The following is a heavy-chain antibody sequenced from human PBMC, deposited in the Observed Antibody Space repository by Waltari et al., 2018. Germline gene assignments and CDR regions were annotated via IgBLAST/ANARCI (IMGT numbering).Heavy chain of an antibody. Sequence: QVQLQESGPGLVKPSETLSLTCTVSGGSITSYYWSWIRQSPGKGLEWIGYIYYSGSTNYNPSRKSRLTISVDRSNNQFSLSLTSMTAADTAVYYCAGVGAPSSGFQRSQPFDYWGQGTLVTVSS. V-gene: IGHV4-59*01. CDR1: GGSITSYY. D-gene: IGHD6-19*01. J-gene: IGHJ4*02. CDR2: IYYSGST. CDR3: AGVGAPSSGFQRSQPFDY.